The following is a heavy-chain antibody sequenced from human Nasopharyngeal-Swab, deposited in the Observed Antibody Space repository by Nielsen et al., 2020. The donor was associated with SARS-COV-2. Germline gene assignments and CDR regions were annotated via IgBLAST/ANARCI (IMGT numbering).Heavy chain of an antibody. J-gene: IGHJ4*02. CDR3: ARDVGNVAAAGSFDY. D-gene: IGHD6-13*01. Sequence: ASVKVSCKASGYTFTSYGISWVRQAPGQGLEWMGWISAYNGNTKYAQKLQGRVTMTTDTSTSTAYMELRSLRSDDTAVYYCARDVGNVAAAGSFDYWGQGTLVTVSS. V-gene: IGHV1-18*01. CDR2: ISAYNGNT. CDR1: GYTFTSYG.